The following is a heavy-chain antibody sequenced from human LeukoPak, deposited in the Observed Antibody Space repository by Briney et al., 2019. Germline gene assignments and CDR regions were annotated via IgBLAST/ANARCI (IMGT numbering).Heavy chain of an antibody. CDR2: THGDGSSTST. J-gene: IGHJ4*02. Sequence: PGGSLRLSCTASGFTFSSYWMHWVRQAPGKGLMWVSRTHGDGSSTSTSYADSVKGRFTISSDNAKNTLYLQMDSLRAEDTAVYYCAKDLWTGKPAANDLWGQGTLVTVSS. D-gene: IGHD2-2*01. CDR1: GFTFSSYW. CDR3: AKDLWTGKPAANDL. V-gene: IGHV3-74*01.